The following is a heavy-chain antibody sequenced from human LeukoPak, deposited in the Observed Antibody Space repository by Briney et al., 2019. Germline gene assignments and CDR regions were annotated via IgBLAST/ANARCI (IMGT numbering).Heavy chain of an antibody. J-gene: IGHJ4*02. CDR3: ARDGQTTGAMVHSDS. D-gene: IGHD4/OR15-4a*01. CDR1: GGTFLSYA. V-gene: IGHV1-69*13. CDR2: IIPIFGTA. Sequence: SVKETFKGCGGTFLSYACRWVRQAPGQGLEWMGGIIPIFGTANYAQKFQGRVTITADESTSTAYMELSSLRSEDTAVYYSARDGQTTGAMVHSDSRGQGTLVTVSS.